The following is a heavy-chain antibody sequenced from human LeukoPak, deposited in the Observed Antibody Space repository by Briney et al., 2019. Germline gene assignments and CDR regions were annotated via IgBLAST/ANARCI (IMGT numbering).Heavy chain of an antibody. D-gene: IGHD3-3*01. CDR2: IIPIFGTA. CDR3: ARGVGVVNYYYYYMDV. V-gene: IGHV1-69*05. Sequence: ASVKVSCKASGGTFSSYAISWVRQAPGQGLEWMGGIIPIFGTANYAQEFQGRVTITTDESTSTAYMELSSLRSEDTAVYYCARGVGVVNYYYYYMDVWGKGTTVTVSS. J-gene: IGHJ6*03. CDR1: GGTFSSYA.